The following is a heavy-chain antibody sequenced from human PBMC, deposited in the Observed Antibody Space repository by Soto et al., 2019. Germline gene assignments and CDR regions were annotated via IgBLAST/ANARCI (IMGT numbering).Heavy chain of an antibody. CDR2: IIPILGTA. CDR1: GGTFSSYA. Sequence: QVQLVQSGAEVKKPGSSVKVSCKASGGTFSSYAISWVRQAPGQGLAWMGGIIPILGTATYAQKFQGRVTITADKITNTAYMELSSLRSEDTAVYYCARDGITESNFDYWGKGTLVTVSS. D-gene: IGHD1-20*01. CDR3: ARDGITESNFDY. V-gene: IGHV1-69*06. J-gene: IGHJ4*02.